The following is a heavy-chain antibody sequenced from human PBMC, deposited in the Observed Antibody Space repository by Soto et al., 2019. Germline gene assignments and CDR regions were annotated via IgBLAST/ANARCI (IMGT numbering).Heavy chain of an antibody. CDR1: GGSISSSSYY. D-gene: IGHD3-10*01. J-gene: IGHJ6*03. CDR3: AALWFGEPPDYMDV. Sequence: QLQLQESGPGLVKPSETLSLTCTVSGGSISSSSYYWGWIRQPPGKGLEWIGSIYYSGSTYYNPSLKSRVTISGATSKTQFSLKLSSVTAADTAVYYCAALWFGEPPDYMDVWGKGTTVTVSS. CDR2: IYYSGST. V-gene: IGHV4-39*01.